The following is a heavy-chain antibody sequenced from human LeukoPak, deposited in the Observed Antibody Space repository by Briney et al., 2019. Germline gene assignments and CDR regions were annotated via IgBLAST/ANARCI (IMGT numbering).Heavy chain of an antibody. D-gene: IGHD2-2*01. Sequence: GESLKISCRGSGYTFTSSWIGWVRQMPGKGLEYMGIIYPGDSDTRYSPSFQGQVTISADKSISTAYLQSSSLKASDTAMYYCARRYCSGTSCYFFDYWGQGTLVTVSS. J-gene: IGHJ4*02. CDR3: ARRYCSGTSCYFFDY. CDR2: IYPGDSDT. CDR1: GYTFTSSW. V-gene: IGHV5-51*01.